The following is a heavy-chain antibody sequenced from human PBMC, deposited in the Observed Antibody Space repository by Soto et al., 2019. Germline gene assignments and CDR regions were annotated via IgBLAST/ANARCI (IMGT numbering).Heavy chain of an antibody. CDR3: ASQYDSGYSWDY. V-gene: IGHV4-4*02. J-gene: IGHJ4*02. Sequence: QVQLQESGPGLVKTSETLSLTCAVSSGSISSSTWWSWVRQPPGKGLEWIGEIYQRGSTNYNPALRSRVTISVDKSRNQCSLRLNSVTAADTAVYYCASQYDSGYSWDYWGQGTLVTVSS. CDR1: SGSISSSTW. CDR2: IYQRGST. D-gene: IGHD6-25*01.